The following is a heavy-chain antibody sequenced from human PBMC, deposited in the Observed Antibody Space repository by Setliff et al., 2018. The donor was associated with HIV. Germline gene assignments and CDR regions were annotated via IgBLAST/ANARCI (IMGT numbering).Heavy chain of an antibody. D-gene: IGHD3-9*01. J-gene: IGHJ5*02. CDR3: ARDNGRYFDRGWFDP. CDR1: GFTFSNYS. V-gene: IGHV3-21*01. Sequence: GGSLRLSCAASGFTFSNYSMNWVRQTPGKGREWVPSISASATYIYYADSMKGRFTISRDNAENPLYLQMNSLRAEDTAVYYCARDNGRYFDRGWFDPWGQGALVTVSS. CDR2: ISASATYI.